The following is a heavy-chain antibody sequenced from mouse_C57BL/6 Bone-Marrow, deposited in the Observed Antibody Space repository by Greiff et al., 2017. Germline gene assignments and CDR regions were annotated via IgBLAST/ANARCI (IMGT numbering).Heavy chain of an antibody. D-gene: IGHD2-12*01. CDR3: ERYRLNYFDY. V-gene: IGHV1-63*01. Sequence: VQLQQSGAELVRPGTSVKMSCKASGYTFTNYWIGWAKQRPGHGLEWIGDIYPGGGYTNYNEKFKGKATLTADKSSSTAYMQFSSLTSEDSAIYYCERYRLNYFDYWGQGTTLTVSS. CDR1: GYTFTNYW. J-gene: IGHJ2*01. CDR2: IYPGGGYT.